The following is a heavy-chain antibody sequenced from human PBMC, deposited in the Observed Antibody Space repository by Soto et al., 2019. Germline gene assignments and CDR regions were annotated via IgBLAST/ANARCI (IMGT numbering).Heavy chain of an antibody. CDR3: ARYCAGNACYSRHYYAMDV. V-gene: IGHV1-18*01. Sequence: QVQLVQSAGAVKKPGASAIVSCQASGYTFRNYIIAWLRQAPGQVLEWMGWISPYNGNTNYARQFRGRVTLTTDTSTSAAYLELRNLGSDDAATYYCARYCAGNACYSRHYYAMDVWGQGTTVSVSS. J-gene: IGHJ6*02. CDR2: ISPYNGNT. CDR1: GYTFRNYI. D-gene: IGHD2-21*02.